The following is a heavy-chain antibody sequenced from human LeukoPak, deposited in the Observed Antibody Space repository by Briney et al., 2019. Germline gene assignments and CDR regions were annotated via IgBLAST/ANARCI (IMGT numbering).Heavy chain of an antibody. J-gene: IGHJ4*02. CDR1: GGTLSSYA. D-gene: IGHD3-9*01. V-gene: IGHV1-69*04. CDR3: AKAADILTGYPLMN. Sequence: SVKVSCKASGGTLSSYAISWVRQAPGQGLEWMGRIIPLLAIPKYAQKFQGRVTIAADTSTVYMELSSLRYEDTAVYYCAKAADILTGYPLMNWGQGTLVTVSS. CDR2: IIPLLAIP.